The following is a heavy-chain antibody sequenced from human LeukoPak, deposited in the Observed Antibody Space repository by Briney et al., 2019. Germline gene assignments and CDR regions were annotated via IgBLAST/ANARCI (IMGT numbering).Heavy chain of an antibody. J-gene: IGHJ6*02. CDR1: GFTFDDYA. D-gene: IGHD6-13*01. CDR2: ISWNGGST. V-gene: IGHV3-9*01. Sequence: GGSLRLSCAASGFTFDDYAMHWVRQVPGKGLEWVSGISWNGGSTGYVDSVRGRFTITRDNYKRSLYLEMNSLKVEDTALYYCAKDVGITPGTAGVGDYYYYGMGVWGQGTTVTVSS. CDR3: AKDVGITPGTAGVGDYYYYGMGV.